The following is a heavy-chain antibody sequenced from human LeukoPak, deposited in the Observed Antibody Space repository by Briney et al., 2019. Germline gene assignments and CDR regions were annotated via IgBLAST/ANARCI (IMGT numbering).Heavy chain of an antibody. CDR1: GFTFSSYW. CDR2: IKQDGSEK. CDR3: AREYYDFWSGPPRGPYYYYMDV. J-gene: IGHJ6*03. V-gene: IGHV3-7*01. Sequence: GGSLRLSCAASGFTFSSYWMSWVRQAPGKGLEWVANIKQDGSEKYYVDSVKGRFTISRDNAKNSLYLQMNSLRAEDTAVYYCAREYYDFWSGPPRGPYYYYMDVWGKGTTVTVSS. D-gene: IGHD3-3*01.